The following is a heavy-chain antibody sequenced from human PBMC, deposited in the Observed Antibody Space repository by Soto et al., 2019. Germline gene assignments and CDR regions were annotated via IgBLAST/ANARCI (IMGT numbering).Heavy chain of an antibody. Sequence: GGSLRRSCAASGFTFSSYAMHWVRQAPGKGLEWLAVISYDGSNKYYADSVKGRFTISRYNSKNTLYLQMNSLRAEDTAVYYCARARLSGYYCYRMAVWAQGTTVTLSS. D-gene: IGHD6-25*01. V-gene: IGHV3-30-3*01. CDR3: ARARLSGYYCYRMAV. J-gene: IGHJ6*01. CDR2: ISYDGSNK. CDR1: GFTFSSYA.